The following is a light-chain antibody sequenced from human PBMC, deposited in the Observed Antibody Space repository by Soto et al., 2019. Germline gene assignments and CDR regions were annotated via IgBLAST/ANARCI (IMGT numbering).Light chain of an antibody. CDR3: QQYGSSPFT. V-gene: IGKV3-20*01. Sequence: EIVLTQSPGTLSLSPGERATLSSRASQSVSSSYLAWYQQKPGQAPRLLLYGASSRATGIPDRFSGSGSGTDFTLTISRLEPEDFAVYYCQQYGSSPFTFGPGTKVDIK. CDR2: GAS. CDR1: QSVSSSY. J-gene: IGKJ3*01.